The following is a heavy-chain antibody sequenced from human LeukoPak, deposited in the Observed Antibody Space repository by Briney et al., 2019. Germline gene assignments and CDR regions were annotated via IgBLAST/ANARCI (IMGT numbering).Heavy chain of an antibody. D-gene: IGHD5-12*01. CDR1: GFTVSSNY. CDR2: IYSGGST. J-gene: IGHJ6*02. V-gene: IGHV3-53*01. Sequence: GGSLRLSCAASGFTVSSNYMSWVRQAPGKGLEWVSVIYSGGSTYYADSVKGRFTISRDNSKNTLYLQMNSLRAEDTAVYYCAKGSVATKYYYYGMDVWGQGTTVTVSS. CDR3: AKGSVATKYYYYGMDV.